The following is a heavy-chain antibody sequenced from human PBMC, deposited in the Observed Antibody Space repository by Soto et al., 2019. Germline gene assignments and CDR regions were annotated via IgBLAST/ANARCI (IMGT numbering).Heavy chain of an antibody. CDR2: INPNSGGT. Sequence: ASVKVSCKASGYTFTGYYMHWVRQAPGQGLEWMGWINPNSGGTNYAQKFQGRVTMTRDTSISTAYMELSRLRSDDTAVYYCAGDLFQYYDILTGYPKPIYYYYGMDVWGQGTTVTVSS. V-gene: IGHV1-2*02. D-gene: IGHD3-9*01. CDR1: GYTFTGYY. J-gene: IGHJ6*02. CDR3: AGDLFQYYDILTGYPKPIYYYYGMDV.